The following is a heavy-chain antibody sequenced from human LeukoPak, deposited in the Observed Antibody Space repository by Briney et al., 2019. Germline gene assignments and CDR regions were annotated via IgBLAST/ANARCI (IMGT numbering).Heavy chain of an antibody. J-gene: IGHJ3*02. V-gene: IGHV3-9*03. CDR1: GFTFDDYA. CDR2: ICWDSGSI. Sequence: GGSLRLSSAAPGFTFDDYAMHWVRQAPGKGLGWVSGICWDSGSIGYADSVKGRFTISRDNAKNSLYLQMNSLRAEDMALYYCAKDIRRIYSESAFDIWGQGTMVTVSS. D-gene: IGHD5-12*01. CDR3: AKDIRRIYSESAFDI.